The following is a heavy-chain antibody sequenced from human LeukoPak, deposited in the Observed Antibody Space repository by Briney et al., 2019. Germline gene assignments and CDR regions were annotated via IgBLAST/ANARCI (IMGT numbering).Heavy chain of an antibody. V-gene: IGHV3-30*04. D-gene: IGHD6-13*01. J-gene: IGHJ4*02. CDR1: GFTFSSYA. Sequence: GRSLRLSCAASGFTFSSYAMHWVRQAPGKGLEWVAVISYDGSNKYYADSVKGRFSISRDNSKNTLYLQMNSLRAEDTAVYYCARVHGGNPGIAAAGTLALDYWGQGTLVTVSS. CDR3: ARVHGGNPGIAAAGTLALDY. CDR2: ISYDGSNK.